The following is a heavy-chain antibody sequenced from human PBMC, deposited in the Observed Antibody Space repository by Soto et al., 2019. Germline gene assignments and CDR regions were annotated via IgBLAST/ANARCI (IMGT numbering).Heavy chain of an antibody. Sequence: SETLSPTRTVSGGSISIYYWSWVRHFPGKGLEWIGYINDNGNTNYNPSLRSRVTISRDTSQNQSSLKLSSVSAADTAIYFCAKYHANGYYCDYWGQGTLVTVSS. CDR1: GGSISIYY. CDR3: AKYHANGYYCDY. V-gene: IGHV4-59*01. J-gene: IGHJ4*02. D-gene: IGHD3-22*01. CDR2: INDNGNT.